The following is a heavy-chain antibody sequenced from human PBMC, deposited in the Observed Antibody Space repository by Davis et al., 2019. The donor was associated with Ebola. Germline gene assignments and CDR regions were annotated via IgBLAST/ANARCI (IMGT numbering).Heavy chain of an antibody. D-gene: IGHD6-13*01. CDR2: INAGNGNT. V-gene: IGHV1-3*01. Sequence: ASVKVSCKASGYTFTSYAMHWVRQAPGQRLEWMGWINAGNGNTKYSQKFQGRVTITADESTSTAYMELTSLRSDDTAVYYCARTYSGSRIIMDVWGKGTTVTASS. CDR1: GYTFTSYA. CDR3: ARTYSGSRIIMDV. J-gene: IGHJ6*04.